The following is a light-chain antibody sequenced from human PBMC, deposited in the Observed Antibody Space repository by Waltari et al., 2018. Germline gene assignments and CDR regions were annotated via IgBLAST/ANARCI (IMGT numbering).Light chain of an antibody. V-gene: IGKV3-15*01. CDR3: QQHNDWPLT. J-gene: IGKJ4*01. Sequence: IVMTQSPATLSVSPGERATLSCRASQNVNTNLAWYQHKPGLAPRLLIYYASTRATGIPARFSGSGSGTEFTLTISSLQSEDFAVYFCQQHNDWPLTFGGGTKVEIK. CDR1: QNVNTN. CDR2: YAS.